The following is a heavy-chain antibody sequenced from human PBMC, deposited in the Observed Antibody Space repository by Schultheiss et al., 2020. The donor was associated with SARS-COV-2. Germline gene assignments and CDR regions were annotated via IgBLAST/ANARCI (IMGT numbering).Heavy chain of an antibody. CDR1: GGSISSYY. V-gene: IGHV4-59*12. J-gene: IGHJ3*02. Sequence: SETLSLTCTVSGGSISSYYWSWIRQPPGKGLEWIGYIYYSGSTYYNPSLKSRVTMSVDTSKNQFSLKLSSVTAADTAVYYCARDYLSGDYDAFDIWGQGTMVTVSS. D-gene: IGHD4-17*01. CDR2: IYYSGST. CDR3: ARDYLSGDYDAFDI.